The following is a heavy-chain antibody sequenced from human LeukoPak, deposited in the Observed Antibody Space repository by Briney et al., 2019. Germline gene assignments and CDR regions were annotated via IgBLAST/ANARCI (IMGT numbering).Heavy chain of an antibody. CDR3: AKDFTGARDY. V-gene: IGHV3-74*01. J-gene: IGHJ4*02. Sequence: GGSLRLSCAASGFTFSSYWFHWVRQTPGKGLVWVSRINEDGSTTNYADSVKGRFTISRDNAENTLYLQMNSLRAEDTALYYCAKDFTGARDYWGQGTLVTVSS. D-gene: IGHD7-27*01. CDR2: INEDGSTT. CDR1: GFTFSSYW.